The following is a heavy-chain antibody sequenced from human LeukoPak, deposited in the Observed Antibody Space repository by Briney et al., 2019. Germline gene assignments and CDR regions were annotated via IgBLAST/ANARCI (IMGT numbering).Heavy chain of an antibody. J-gene: IGHJ4*02. CDR1: GGSFSGYY. CDR3: ARGRGTTVVTD. Sequence: PETLSLTCAVYGGSFSGYYWSWIRQPPGKGLEWIGEINHSGSTNYNPSLKSRVTISVDTSKNQFSLKLSSVTAADTAVYYCARGRGTTVVTDWGQGTLVTVSS. V-gene: IGHV4-34*01. D-gene: IGHD4-23*01. CDR2: INHSGST.